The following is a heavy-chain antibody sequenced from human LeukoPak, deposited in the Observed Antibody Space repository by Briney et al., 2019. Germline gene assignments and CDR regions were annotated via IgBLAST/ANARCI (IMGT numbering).Heavy chain of an antibody. D-gene: IGHD4-17*01. CDR2: ISGSGGST. Sequence: PGGSLRLSCAASGFTFSSYAMSWVRQAPGKGLEWVSAISGSGGSTYYADSVKGRSTISRDNSKNTLYLQMNSLRAEDTAVYYCAKTSYGEESYWFNPWGQGTLVTVSS. CDR1: GFTFSSYA. V-gene: IGHV3-23*01. J-gene: IGHJ5*02. CDR3: AKTSYGEESYWFNP.